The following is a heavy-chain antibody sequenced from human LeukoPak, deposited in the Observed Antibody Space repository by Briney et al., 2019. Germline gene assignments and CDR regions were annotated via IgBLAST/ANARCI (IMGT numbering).Heavy chain of an antibody. CDR2: ISGSGGST. J-gene: IGHJ6*02. CDR1: GFTFSSYA. Sequence: GGSLRLSCAASGFTFSSYAMSWVRQAPGKGLEWVSAISGSGGSTYYADSVKGRFTISRDNSKNTLYLQMNSLRAEDTAVYYCAKNSWAPKDTAMADYYYYGMDVWGQGTTVTVSS. V-gene: IGHV3-23*01. CDR3: AKNSWAPKDTAMADYYYYGMDV. D-gene: IGHD5-18*01.